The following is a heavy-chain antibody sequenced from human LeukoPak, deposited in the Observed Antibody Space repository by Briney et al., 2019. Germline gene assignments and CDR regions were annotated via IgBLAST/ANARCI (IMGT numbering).Heavy chain of an antibody. CDR3: AREGDQYYYDSSGYYDY. Sequence: ASVKVSCKASGGTFSSYAISWVRQAPGQGLEWMGRIIPILGIANYAQKFQGRVTITADKSTSTAYMELSSLRSEDTAVYYCAREGDQYYYDSSGYYDYWGQGTLVTVSS. CDR2: IIPILGIA. J-gene: IGHJ4*02. CDR1: GGTFSSYA. D-gene: IGHD3-22*01. V-gene: IGHV1-69*04.